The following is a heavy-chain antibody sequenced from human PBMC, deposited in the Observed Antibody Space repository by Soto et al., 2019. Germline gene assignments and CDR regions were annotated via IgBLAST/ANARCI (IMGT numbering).Heavy chain of an antibody. D-gene: IGHD2-2*01. CDR1: GGSFSGYY. V-gene: IGHV4-34*01. Sequence: QVQLQQWGAGLLKPSETLSLTCAVYGGSFSGYYWSWIRQPPGKGLEWIGEINHSGSTNYNQSLKSRVTISVDTSKNQFSLKLSSVTAADTAVYYCARGRGDIVVVPAAPYFDYWGQGTLVTVSS. J-gene: IGHJ4*02. CDR3: ARGRGDIVVVPAAPYFDY. CDR2: INHSGST.